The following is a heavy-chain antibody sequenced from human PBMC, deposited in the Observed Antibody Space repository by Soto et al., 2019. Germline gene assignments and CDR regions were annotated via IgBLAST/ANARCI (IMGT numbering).Heavy chain of an antibody. CDR3: ATRSEYYDFWSGYKTHFAY. Sequence: KASGGTFSSYTISWDRQAPLQGRDWMGRIIPILGITNYAQKFQGRVTITADKSTSTAYRELSSLRSEDTAVYYCATRSEYYDFWSGYKTHFAYWGQGTLVTVSS. J-gene: IGHJ4*02. CDR1: GGTFSSYT. D-gene: IGHD3-3*01. V-gene: IGHV1-69*02. CDR2: IIPILGIT.